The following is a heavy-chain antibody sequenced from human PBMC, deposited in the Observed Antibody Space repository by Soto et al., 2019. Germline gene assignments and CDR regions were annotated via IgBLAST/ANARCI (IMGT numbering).Heavy chain of an antibody. D-gene: IGHD6-13*01. CDR2: IWNDGSNK. CDR1: GFTFSSYG. Sequence: QVQLVESGGGVVQPGRSLRLSCAASGFTFSSYGMHWVRQAPGKGLEWVAVIWNDGSNKYYADSVKGRFTISRDNSKNTLYLQMNSLRAEDTAVYYCARDRSVAAAKRGYYYYGMDVWGQGTTVTVSS. CDR3: ARDRSVAAAKRGYYYYGMDV. J-gene: IGHJ6*02. V-gene: IGHV3-33*01.